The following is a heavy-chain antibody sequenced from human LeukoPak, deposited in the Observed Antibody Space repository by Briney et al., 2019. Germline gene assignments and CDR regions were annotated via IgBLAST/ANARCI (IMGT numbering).Heavy chain of an antibody. CDR3: ARENGGYSFDY. CDR1: GYTFISYY. Sequence: ASVKVSCKASGYTFISYYMHWVRQAPGQGLEWMGIINPSGGSTTCAQKFQGRVTMTRDTSTSTVYMELSSLRSEDTAVYYCARENGGYSFDYWGQGTLVTVSS. J-gene: IGHJ4*02. V-gene: IGHV1-46*01. D-gene: IGHD2-21*02. CDR2: INPSGGST.